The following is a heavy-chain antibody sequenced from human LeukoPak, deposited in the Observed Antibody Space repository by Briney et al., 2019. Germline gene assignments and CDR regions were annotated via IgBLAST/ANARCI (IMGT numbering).Heavy chain of an antibody. CDR2: INPNSGGT. D-gene: IGHD4-23*01. CDR3: AKGGNPVLSVAFDI. CDR1: GYTFTGYY. Sequence: GASVKVSCKASGYTFTGYYMHWVRQAPGQGLEWMGRINPNSGGTNYAQKFQGRVTMTRDTSISTAYMELSRLRSDDTAVYYCAKGGNPVLSVAFDIWGQGSMVTVSS. J-gene: IGHJ3*02. V-gene: IGHV1-2*06.